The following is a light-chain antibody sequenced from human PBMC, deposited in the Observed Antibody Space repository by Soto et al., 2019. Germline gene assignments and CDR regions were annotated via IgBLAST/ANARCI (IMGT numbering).Light chain of an antibody. Sequence: DIQLTQSPSTLSASVGDRVSITCRASQSISNWLAWYQQKPGKAPKLLIFDASSLESRVSSRFSGRGSGTQFTLTISSLQPDDFATYYCQQYSTYPWTFGQGTKVDIK. CDR2: DAS. CDR1: QSISNW. CDR3: QQYSTYPWT. V-gene: IGKV1-5*01. J-gene: IGKJ1*01.